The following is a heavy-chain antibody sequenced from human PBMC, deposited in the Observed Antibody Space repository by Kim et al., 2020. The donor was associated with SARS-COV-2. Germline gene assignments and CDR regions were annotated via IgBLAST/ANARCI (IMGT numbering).Heavy chain of an antibody. D-gene: IGHD3-10*01. CDR1: GGSISSSSYY. V-gene: IGHV4-39*07. J-gene: IGHJ6*02. Sequence: SETLSLTCTVSGGSISSSSYYWGWIRQPPGKGLEWIGSIYYSGSTYYNPSLKSRVTISVDTSKNQFSLKLSSVTAADTAVYYCARDYHYYGSGSYFSAYYYGMDVWGQGTTVTVSS. CDR3: ARDYHYYGSGSYFSAYYYGMDV. CDR2: IYYSGST.